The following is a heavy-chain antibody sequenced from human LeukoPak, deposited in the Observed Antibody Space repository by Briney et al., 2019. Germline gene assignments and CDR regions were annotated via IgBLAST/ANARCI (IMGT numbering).Heavy chain of an antibody. CDR2: INPNSGGT. CDR1: GYTFTGYY. V-gene: IGHV1-2*04. Sequence: ASVKVSCKASGYTFTGYYMHWVRQAPGQGLEWMGWINPNSGGTNYAQKFQGWVTMTRDTSISTAYMELSRLRSDDTAVYYCARSSIYDILTGSDAFDIWGQGTMVTVSS. CDR3: ARSSIYDILTGSDAFDI. D-gene: IGHD3-9*01. J-gene: IGHJ3*02.